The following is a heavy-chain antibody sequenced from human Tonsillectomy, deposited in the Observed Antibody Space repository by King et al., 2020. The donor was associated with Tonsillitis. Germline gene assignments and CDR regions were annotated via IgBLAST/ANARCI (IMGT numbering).Heavy chain of an antibody. Sequence: QLQESGPGLVKPSETLSLTCTVSGGSLSNYYWSWIRQPPGKGLEWIAYIYYTGSTSYNPSLKSRVTLSVDTSKHQFSLNLTSVTAADTAVYYWATGGSLNWFDPWGQGTLVTVSS. V-gene: IGHV4-59*01. J-gene: IGHJ5*02. CDR3: ATGGSLNWFDP. D-gene: IGHD1-1*01. CDR1: GGSLSNYY. CDR2: IYYTGST.